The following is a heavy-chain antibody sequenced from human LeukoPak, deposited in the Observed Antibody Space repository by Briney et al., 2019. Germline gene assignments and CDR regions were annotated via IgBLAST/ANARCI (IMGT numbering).Heavy chain of an antibody. CDR2: ISSSSSYI. CDR3: ARDLGSTAMEIDY. J-gene: IGHJ4*02. CDR1: GFTFSSYS. V-gene: IGHV3-21*01. D-gene: IGHD5-18*01. Sequence: PGGSLRLSCAASGFTFSSYSMNWVRQAPGKGLEWVSSISSSSSYIYYADSVKGRFTISRDNAKNSLYLQMNSLGAEDTAVYYCARDLGSTAMEIDYWGQGTLVTVSS.